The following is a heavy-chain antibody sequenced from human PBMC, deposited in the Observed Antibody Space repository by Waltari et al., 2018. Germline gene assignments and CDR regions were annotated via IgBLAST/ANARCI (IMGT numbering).Heavy chain of an antibody. CDR1: GGFISSSSHY. Sequence: QLQLQESGPGLVKSSETLSLTCTVLGGFISSSSHYWGGIRQRPGKGLGLIGDIYYSGSTYRNPSLNSRVTISVDTSKSQFSLKLSSVTAADTAVYYCARAGGQRWSDYYFDYWGQGTLVTVSS. J-gene: IGHJ4*02. CDR3: ARAGGQRWSDYYFDY. V-gene: IGHV4-39*07. CDR2: IYYSGST. D-gene: IGHD5-18*01.